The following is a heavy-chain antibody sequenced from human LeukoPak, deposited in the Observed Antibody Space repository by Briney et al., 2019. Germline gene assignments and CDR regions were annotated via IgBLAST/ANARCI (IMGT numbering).Heavy chain of an antibody. J-gene: IGHJ4*02. Sequence: ASVKVSCKASGFTFTSSSIQWIRQARGQRLEWIGWIVGDSTDTYYAQRFQERVTIARDMSPSTAYLELSSLRSEDTAVYYCAADPDTTMAFDCWGQGPLVTVSS. CDR2: IVGDSTDT. V-gene: IGHV1-58*02. D-gene: IGHD5-18*01. CDR3: AADPDTTMAFDC. CDR1: GFTFTSSS.